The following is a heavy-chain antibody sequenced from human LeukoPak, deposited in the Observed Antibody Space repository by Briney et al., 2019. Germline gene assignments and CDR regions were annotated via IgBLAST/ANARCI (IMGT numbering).Heavy chain of an antibody. CDR1: GYSFTGYY. V-gene: IGHV1-2*02. J-gene: IGHJ4*02. CDR2: INPKSGST. D-gene: IGHD5-12*01. CDR3: ARVRNSGFRYVDS. Sequence: ASVKVSCKASGYSFTGYYMHWVRQAPGQGLEWMGWINPKSGSTSYAQKLQGRVTMTRDTSITTAYMELSRLRSDDTAVYYCARVRNSGFRYVDSWGQGTLVTVSS.